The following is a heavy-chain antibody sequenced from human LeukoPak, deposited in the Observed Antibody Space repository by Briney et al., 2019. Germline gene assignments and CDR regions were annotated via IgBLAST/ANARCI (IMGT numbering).Heavy chain of an antibody. CDR1: GGSISSGGYS. V-gene: IGHV4-30-2*01. CDR2: IYHSGST. CDR3: ARQGFTYGMDV. Sequence: PSETLSLTCAVSGGSISSGGYSWSWIRQPPGKGLEWIGYIYHSGSTYYNPSLKSRVTISVDRSKNQFSLKLSSVTAADTAVCYCARQGFTYGMDVWGQGTTVTVSS. D-gene: IGHD3-16*01. J-gene: IGHJ6*02.